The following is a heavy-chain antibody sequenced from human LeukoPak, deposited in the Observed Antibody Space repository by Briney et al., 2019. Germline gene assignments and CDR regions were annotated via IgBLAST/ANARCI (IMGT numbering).Heavy chain of an antibody. CDR1: GFTFSRYA. Sequence: ETGGSLRLSCAASGFTFSRYAMHWVRQAPGKGLEWVAVISYDGSNKYYADSVKGRFTISRDNSKNTLYLQMNSLRAEDTAVYYCARAHGQWLVDAFDIWGQGTMVTVSS. CDR3: ARAHGQWLVDAFDI. D-gene: IGHD5-12*01. J-gene: IGHJ3*02. CDR2: ISYDGSNK. V-gene: IGHV3-30-3*01.